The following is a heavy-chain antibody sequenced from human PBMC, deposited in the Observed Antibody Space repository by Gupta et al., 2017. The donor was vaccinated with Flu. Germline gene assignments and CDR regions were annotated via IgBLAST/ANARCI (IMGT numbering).Heavy chain of an antibody. Sequence: QVQLVESGGGVVQPGRSLRLSCAASGFTFSSYGMHWVRQAPGKGLEWVAVIPYDGSNKYYADSVKGRFTISRDNSKNTLYLQMNSLRAEDTAVYYCAKDMGKQTHKQFDYWGQGTLVTVSS. V-gene: IGHV3-30*18. J-gene: IGHJ4*02. D-gene: IGHD7-27*01. CDR2: IPYDGSNK. CDR1: GFTFSSYG. CDR3: AKDMGKQTHKQFDY.